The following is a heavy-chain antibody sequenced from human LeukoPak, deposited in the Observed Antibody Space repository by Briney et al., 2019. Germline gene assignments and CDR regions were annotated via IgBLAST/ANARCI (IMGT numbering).Heavy chain of an antibody. CDR3: ARAPSDVSGYYHSPYYFDY. V-gene: IGHV4-4*07. D-gene: IGHD3-22*01. Sequence: PSETLSLTCTVSGGSISSYYWSWIRQPAGKGLEWIGRIYTSGSTNYNPSLKSRVTISVDTSKNQFSLKLSSVTAADTAVYYCARAPSDVSGYYHSPYYFDYWGQGTLVTVSS. CDR2: IYTSGST. J-gene: IGHJ4*02. CDR1: GGSISSYY.